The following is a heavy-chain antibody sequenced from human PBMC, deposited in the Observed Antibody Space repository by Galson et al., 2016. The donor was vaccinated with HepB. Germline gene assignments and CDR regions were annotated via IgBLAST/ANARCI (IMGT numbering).Heavy chain of an antibody. D-gene: IGHD4-17*01. CDR2: ICPSGST. CDR3: ARGVHGDYSNFFHY. V-gene: IGHV4-61*02. J-gene: IGHJ4*02. CDR1: GYSISRGRYC. Sequence: TLSLTCTVSGYSISRGRYCWRWIRQPAGKGLVWIGRICPSGSTHYNPSLESRVTTSVDTSKNPFSLKLSSLTAADTAVYFCARGVHGDYSNFFHYWGQGTLVTISS.